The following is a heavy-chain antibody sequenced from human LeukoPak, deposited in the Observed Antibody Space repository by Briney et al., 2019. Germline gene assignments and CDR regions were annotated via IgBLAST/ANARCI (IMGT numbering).Heavy chain of an antibody. D-gene: IGHD6-13*01. J-gene: IGHJ4*02. Sequence: PSETLSLTCTVSGGSISSSSYYWGWIRQPPGKGLEWIGSIYYSGSTYYNPSLKSRVTISVDTSKNQFSLKLSSVTAADTAVYYCARRVFSSWYVFDYWGQGTLVTVSS. CDR2: IYYSGST. CDR1: GGSISSSSYY. CDR3: ARRVFSSWYVFDY. V-gene: IGHV4-39*01.